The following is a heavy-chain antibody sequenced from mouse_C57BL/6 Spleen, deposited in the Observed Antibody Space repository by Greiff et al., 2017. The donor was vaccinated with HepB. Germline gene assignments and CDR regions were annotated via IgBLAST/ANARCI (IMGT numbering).Heavy chain of an antibody. CDR2: IWSDGRT. Sequence: VQLQESGPGLVAPSQSLSITCTVSGFSLTSYGVHWVRQPPGKGLEWLVVIWSDGRTTYNSALKSRLSISKDNSKSQVFLKMNSLQTDDTGMYYCARHFSGGYAMDYWGQGTSVTVSS. J-gene: IGHJ4*01. V-gene: IGHV2-6-1*01. D-gene: IGHD3-2*02. CDR1: GFSLTSYG. CDR3: ARHFSGGYAMDY.